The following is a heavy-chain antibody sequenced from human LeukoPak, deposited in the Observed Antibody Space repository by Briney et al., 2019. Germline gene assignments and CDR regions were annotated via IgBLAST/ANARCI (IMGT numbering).Heavy chain of an antibody. CDR3: ATTVDSSGYHNWFDP. CDR2: INHSGST. J-gene: IGHJ5*02. V-gene: IGHV4-34*01. Sequence: PSETLSLTCAVYGGSFSGYYWSWIRQPPGKGPEWIGEINHSGSTNYNPSLKSRVTISVDTSKNQFSLKLSSVTAADTAVYYCATTVDSSGYHNWFDPWGQGTLVTVSS. D-gene: IGHD3-22*01. CDR1: GGSFSGYY.